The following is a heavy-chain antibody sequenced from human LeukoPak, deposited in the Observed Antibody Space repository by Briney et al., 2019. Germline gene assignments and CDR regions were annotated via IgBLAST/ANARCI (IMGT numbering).Heavy chain of an antibody. J-gene: IGHJ4*02. Sequence: PSETLSLTCTVSGGSISSSSYYWGWIRQPPGKGLEWIGSIYYSGSTYYNPSLKSRVTISVDTSKNQFSLKLSSVTAADTAVYYCARIIAVAEYFDYWGQGTLVTVSS. CDR1: GGSISSSSYY. CDR2: IYYSGST. CDR3: ARIIAVAEYFDY. D-gene: IGHD6-19*01. V-gene: IGHV4-39*01.